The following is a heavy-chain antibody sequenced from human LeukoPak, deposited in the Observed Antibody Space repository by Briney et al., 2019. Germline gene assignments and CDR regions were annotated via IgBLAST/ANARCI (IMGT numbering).Heavy chain of an antibody. Sequence: PGRSLRLSCAASGFTFSGYAMHLVRQAPGKGLEWVAVISYDGSNKYYADSVKGRFTISRDNSKNTLYLQMSSLRAEATAVYYCARGGYSYGYDYWGQGTLVTVSS. CDR2: ISYDGSNK. V-gene: IGHV3-30-3*01. D-gene: IGHD5-18*01. CDR1: GFTFSGYA. J-gene: IGHJ4*02. CDR3: ARGGYSYGYDY.